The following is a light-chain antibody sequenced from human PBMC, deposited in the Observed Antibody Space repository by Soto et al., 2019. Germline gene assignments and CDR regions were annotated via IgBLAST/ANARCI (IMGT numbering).Light chain of an antibody. CDR2: AAS. V-gene: IGKV1-39*01. Sequence: DIQMTQSPSSLSAYVGDRVTVTCRASQSISNNLNWYQKKQGKAPTLLIFAASTLQTGVPSRFSGSGFGTDFTLTISSLQLEDFATYYCQQSYTSPLTFGGGTKVDVK. J-gene: IGKJ4*01. CDR1: QSISNN. CDR3: QQSYTSPLT.